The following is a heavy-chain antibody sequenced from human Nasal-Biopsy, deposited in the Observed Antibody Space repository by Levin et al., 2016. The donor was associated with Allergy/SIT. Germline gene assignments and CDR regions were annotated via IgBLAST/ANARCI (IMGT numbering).Heavy chain of an antibody. D-gene: IGHD2-21*02. Sequence: GGSLRLSCVASGFSFSAFEMMWVRKAPGKGLEWVSYIDNNRPPTGHYADAVKGRFTISRDNAKKSLYLQMNSLRVEDSAIYYCATTAHSAYFDDWFDPWGQGTQVTVSA. V-gene: IGHV3-48*03. CDR2: IDNNRPPTG. J-gene: IGHJ5*02. CDR1: GFSFSAFE. CDR3: ATTAHSAYFDDWFDP.